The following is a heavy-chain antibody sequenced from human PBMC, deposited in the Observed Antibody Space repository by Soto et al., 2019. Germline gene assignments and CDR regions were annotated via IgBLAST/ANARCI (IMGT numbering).Heavy chain of an antibody. CDR2: INSDESSR. J-gene: IGHJ6*02. V-gene: IGHV3-74*01. CDR1: GFILNSYW. Sequence: GGSLRLSGAASGFILNSYWMHWVRQATGKGLVWVSRINSDESSRSYADSVKGRFTISRDNAKNTLYLQMNSLRAEDTAVYFCARDRVPQLGYYGMDVWGQGTTVTVSS. D-gene: IGHD2-2*01. CDR3: ARDRVPQLGYYGMDV.